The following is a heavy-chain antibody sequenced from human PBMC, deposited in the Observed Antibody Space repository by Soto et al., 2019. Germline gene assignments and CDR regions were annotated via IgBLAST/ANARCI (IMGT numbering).Heavy chain of an antibody. CDR2: IYYSGST. V-gene: IGHV4-39*01. CDR1: GGSISSSSYY. CDR3: AVITMARGVIFSGYYYMDV. D-gene: IGHD3-10*01. Sequence: PSETLSLTCTVSGGSISSSSYYWGWIRQPPGKGLEWIGSIYYSGSTYYNPSLKSRVTISVDTSKNQFSLKLSSVTAADTAVYYCAVITMARGVIFSGYYYMDVWGKGTTVT. J-gene: IGHJ6*03.